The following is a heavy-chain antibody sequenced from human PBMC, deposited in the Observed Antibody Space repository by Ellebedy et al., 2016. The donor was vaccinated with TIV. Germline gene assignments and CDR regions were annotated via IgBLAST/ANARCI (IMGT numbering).Heavy chain of an antibody. D-gene: IGHD2-15*01. V-gene: IGHV1-2*02. CDR1: GYTFTGYY. CDR3: ARSGYCSGRSCLNWFDP. CDR2: INPKNGGT. Sequence: AASVKVSCKASGYTFTGYYIHWVRQAPGQGLEWMGWINPKNGGTNYAQKVQGRVTMTRATSISTAYLELSGLKSDDTAGYYCARSGYCSGRSCLNWFDPWGQGTLVTVSS. J-gene: IGHJ5*02.